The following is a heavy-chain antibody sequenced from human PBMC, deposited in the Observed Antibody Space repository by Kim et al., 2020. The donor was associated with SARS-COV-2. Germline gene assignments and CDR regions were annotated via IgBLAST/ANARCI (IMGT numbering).Heavy chain of an antibody. D-gene: IGHD2-21*02. Sequence: GGSLRLSCAASGFTFSSYAMSWVRQAPGKGLEWVSVIYSGGSSTYYVDSVKGRFTISRDNSKNTLYLQMNSLRAEDTAVYYCARKADCLDYWGQGTLVTVSS. CDR1: GFTFSSYA. J-gene: IGHJ4*02. V-gene: IGHV3-23*03. CDR2: IYSGGSST. CDR3: ARKADCLDY.